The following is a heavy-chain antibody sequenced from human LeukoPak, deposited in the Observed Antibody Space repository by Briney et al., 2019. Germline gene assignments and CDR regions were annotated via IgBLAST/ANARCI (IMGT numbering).Heavy chain of an antibody. CDR2: ISWNRGGI. J-gene: IGHJ5*02. Sequence: GGSLRLSCAASGFTFNDYAMHWVRQLPGKGLEWVSGISWNRGGIGYADSVKGRFTISRDNAKNSLFLQMNSLRAEDTAVYYCARGQDWFDPWGQGTLVTVSS. V-gene: IGHV3-9*01. CDR3: ARGQDWFDP. CDR1: GFTFNDYA.